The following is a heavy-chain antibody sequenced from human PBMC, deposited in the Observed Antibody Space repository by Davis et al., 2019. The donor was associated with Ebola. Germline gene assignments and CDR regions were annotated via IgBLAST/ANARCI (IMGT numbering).Heavy chain of an antibody. Sequence: ASVKVSCKASGYTFSSYYIHWVRQAPGQGLEWMGIINPSGGRTTFAPKFQGRVTMTRDTSTSTVYMELGRLRSEDAAVYYCARSRTYSSSSGLNWFDPWGQGTLVTVSS. CDR2: INPSGGRT. D-gene: IGHD6-6*01. CDR3: ARSRTYSSSSGLNWFDP. CDR1: GYTFSSYY. V-gene: IGHV1-46*01. J-gene: IGHJ5*02.